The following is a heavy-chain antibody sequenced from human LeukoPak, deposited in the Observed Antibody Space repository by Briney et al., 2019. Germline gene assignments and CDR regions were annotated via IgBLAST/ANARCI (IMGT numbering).Heavy chain of an antibody. CDR3: ARSTYYYDSSGYPLPNFFDI. CDR2: IYYSGST. D-gene: IGHD3-22*01. CDR1: GGSISSYY. V-gene: IGHV4-59*12. J-gene: IGHJ3*02. Sequence: SETLSLTCTVSGGSISSYYWSWIRQPPGKGLEWIGYIYYSGSTYYDPSLKSRVTISVDRSKNQFSLKLSSVTAADTAVYYCARSTYYYDSSGYPLPNFFDIWGQGTMVTVSS.